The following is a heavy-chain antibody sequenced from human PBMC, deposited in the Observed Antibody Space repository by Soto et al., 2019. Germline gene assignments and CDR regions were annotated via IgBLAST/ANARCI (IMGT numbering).Heavy chain of an antibody. CDR1: GGSVSSGSYY. Sequence: QVQLQQWGAGLLKPSETLSLICAVYGGSVSSGSYYWSWIRQPPGKGLEWIGEMSHSGGSHFNPSLKSRVTISVDTSKNQFSLKMSSVTAADTALYYCARVERGTATTVVDAFDIWGPGTMVTVSS. V-gene: IGHV4-34*01. CDR3: ARVERGTATTVVDAFDI. D-gene: IGHD1-1*01. CDR2: MSHSGGS. J-gene: IGHJ3*02.